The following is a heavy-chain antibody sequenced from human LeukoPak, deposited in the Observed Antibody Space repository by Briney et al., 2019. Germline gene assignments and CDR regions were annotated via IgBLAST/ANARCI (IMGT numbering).Heavy chain of an antibody. V-gene: IGHV3-23*01. D-gene: IGHD3-22*01. J-gene: IGHJ3*02. Sequence: PGGSLRLSCAASGFTFSSYAMSWVRQAPGKGLEWVSAISGSGGSTYYADSVKGRFTISRDNSKNTLYLQMNSLRAEDTAVYYCAKGSGSSGYYYALGDAFGIWGQGTMVTVSS. CDR3: AKGSGSSGYYYALGDAFGI. CDR1: GFTFSSYA. CDR2: ISGSGGST.